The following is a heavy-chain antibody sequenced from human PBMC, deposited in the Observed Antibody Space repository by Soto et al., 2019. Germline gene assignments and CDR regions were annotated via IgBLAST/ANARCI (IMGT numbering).Heavy chain of an antibody. CDR2: IWYDGSNK. V-gene: IGHV3-33*01. J-gene: IGHJ6*02. CDR1: GFTFSSYG. CDR3: ARDRGGMDV. Sequence: GGSLRLSCAASGFTFSSYGMHWVRQAPGKGLEWVAVIWYDGSNKYYADSVKGRFTISRDNSKNTLYLQMNSLRTEDTAVYYCARDRGGMDVWGQGTTVTVSS.